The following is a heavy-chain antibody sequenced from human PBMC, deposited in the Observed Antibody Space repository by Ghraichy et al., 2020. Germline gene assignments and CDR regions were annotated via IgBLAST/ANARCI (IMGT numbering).Heavy chain of an antibody. CDR1: GFTFSSYS. J-gene: IGHJ3*02. CDR3: ARDHGQEGDQNAFDI. D-gene: IGHD3-10*01. CDR2: ISSSSSYI. Sequence: GGSLRLSCAASGFTFSSYSMNWVRQAPGKGLEWVSSISSSSSYIYYADSVKGRFTISRDNAKNSLYLQMNSLRAEDTAVYYCARDHGQEGDQNAFDIWGQGTMVTVSS. V-gene: IGHV3-21*01.